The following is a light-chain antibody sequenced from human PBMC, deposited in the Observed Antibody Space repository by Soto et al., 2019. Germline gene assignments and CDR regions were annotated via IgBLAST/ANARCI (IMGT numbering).Light chain of an antibody. J-gene: IGKJ5*01. V-gene: IGKV3-20*01. CDR1: QSISSY. CDR3: QQYGSSPIT. Sequence: VMTQTPLSLSVAPGQPASISCRAGQSISSYLAWYQQKPGQAPRLLIYEASSRATGIPDRFSGSGSGTDFTLTISRLEPEDFAVYYCQQYGSSPITFGQGTRLEIK. CDR2: EAS.